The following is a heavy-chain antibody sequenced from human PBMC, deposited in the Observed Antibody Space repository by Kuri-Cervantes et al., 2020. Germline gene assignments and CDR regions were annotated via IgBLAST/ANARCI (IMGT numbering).Heavy chain of an antibody. CDR1: GAPISSYY. CDR3: AGDDDTDYYYYYMDV. D-gene: IGHD3-22*01. Sequence: SETLSPTCTVSGAPISSYYWSWIRQPPGKGLEWIGYINYSGSTNYNPALKSGVTISVDTSKNQFSLKLSTVTAADTAVYYCAGDDDTDYYYYYMDVWGKGTTVTVSS. V-gene: IGHV4-59*12. CDR2: INYSGST. J-gene: IGHJ6*03.